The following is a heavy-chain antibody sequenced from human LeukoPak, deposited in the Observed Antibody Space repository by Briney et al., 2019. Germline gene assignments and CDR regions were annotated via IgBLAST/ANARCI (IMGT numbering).Heavy chain of an antibody. Sequence: GASVKVSCKASGYTFTSYAMNWVRQAPGQGLEWMGWINTNTGNPTYAQGFTGRFVFSLDTSVSTAYLQISSLKAEDTAVYYCARRGMAVAGTHYYYYYGMDVWGQGTTVTVSS. CDR2: INTNTGNP. V-gene: IGHV7-4-1*02. D-gene: IGHD6-19*01. CDR3: ARRGMAVAGTHYYYYYGMDV. CDR1: GYTFTSYA. J-gene: IGHJ6*02.